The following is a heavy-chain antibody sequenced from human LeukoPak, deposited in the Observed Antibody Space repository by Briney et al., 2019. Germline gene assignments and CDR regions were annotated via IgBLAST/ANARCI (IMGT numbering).Heavy chain of an antibody. Sequence: GGSLRLSCAASGFTVSSNYMSWVRQAPGKGLEWVSVIYSGGSPYYADSVKGRFTISRDNAKDTLYLQMNSLRAEDTAVYYCAREQQHIVVVPAARVSYYYYYMDVWGKGTTVTISS. CDR3: AREQQHIVVVPAARVSYYYYYMDV. CDR2: IYSGGSP. D-gene: IGHD2-2*01. J-gene: IGHJ6*03. CDR1: GFTVSSNY. V-gene: IGHV3-53*01.